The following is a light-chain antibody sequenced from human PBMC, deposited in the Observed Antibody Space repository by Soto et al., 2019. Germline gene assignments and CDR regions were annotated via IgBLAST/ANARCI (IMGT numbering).Light chain of an antibody. Sequence: QSVLTQPASVSGSPGQSITISCTGTSSDIDAYNYVSWYQQHPGKAPKLLIYDVNYRPSGVSNRLSGSKSGSTASLTISGLQAEDEADYYCSSYAISSAYVFGTGTKVTVL. V-gene: IGLV2-14*01. CDR3: SSYAISSAYV. CDR2: DVN. J-gene: IGLJ1*01. CDR1: SSDIDAYNY.